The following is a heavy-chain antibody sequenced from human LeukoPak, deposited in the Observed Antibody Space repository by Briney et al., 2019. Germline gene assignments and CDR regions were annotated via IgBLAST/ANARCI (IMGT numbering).Heavy chain of an antibody. D-gene: IGHD4-17*01. CDR2: INHSGST. CDR3: ARGGDGDYEPPFDY. J-gene: IGHJ4*02. Sequence: SETLSLTCAVYGGSFSGYYWSWIRQPPGKGLEWIGEINHSGSTNYNPSLKSRVTISAGTSKNQFSLKLSSVTAADTAVYYCARGGDGDYEPPFDYWGQGTLVTVSS. CDR1: GGSFSGYY. V-gene: IGHV4-34*01.